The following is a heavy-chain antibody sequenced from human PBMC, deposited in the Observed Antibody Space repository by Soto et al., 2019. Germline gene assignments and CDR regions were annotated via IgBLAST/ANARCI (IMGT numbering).Heavy chain of an antibody. CDR3: ARDGSGVYGAFDI. CDR2: ISSNGGST. Sequence: LRLSCAASGFTFSSYAMHWVRQAPGKGLEYVSAISSNGGSTYYANSVKGRFTISRDNSKNTLYLQMGSLRAEDMAVYYCARDGSGVYGAFDIWGQGTMVTVS. D-gene: IGHD3-3*01. CDR1: GFTFSSYA. V-gene: IGHV3-64*01. J-gene: IGHJ3*02.